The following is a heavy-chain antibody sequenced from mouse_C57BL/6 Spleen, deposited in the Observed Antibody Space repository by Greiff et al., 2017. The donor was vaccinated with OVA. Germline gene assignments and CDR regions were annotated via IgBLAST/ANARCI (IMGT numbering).Heavy chain of an antibody. CDR1: GFTFSSYG. V-gene: IGHV5-6*01. D-gene: IGHD2-5*01. Sequence: EVQGVESGGDLVKPGGSLKLSCAASGFTFSSYGMSWVRQTPDKRLEWVATISSGGSYTYYPERVKGRSTISRDNATNTLYLQMSSLKSEDTAMYYCAGEWVYSNYWYFDVWGTGTTVTVSS. CDR2: ISSGGSYT. CDR3: AGEWVYSNYWYFDV. J-gene: IGHJ1*03.